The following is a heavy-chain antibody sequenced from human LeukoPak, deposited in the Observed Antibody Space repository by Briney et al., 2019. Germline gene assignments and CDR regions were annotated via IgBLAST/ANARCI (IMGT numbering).Heavy chain of an antibody. Sequence: TLSLTCTVFGGSISSGGYYWTWIRQYPGKGLEWIGNIYYRGSTYNNPSLKSRVSITLDTSKNQFSLKLSSVIAADTAVYYCARDRPKYYYESSDYYQHDAFDVWGQGTMVTVSS. CDR3: ARDRPKYYYESSDYYQHDAFDV. V-gene: IGHV4-31*03. CDR2: IYYRGST. CDR1: GGSISSGGYY. J-gene: IGHJ3*01. D-gene: IGHD3-22*01.